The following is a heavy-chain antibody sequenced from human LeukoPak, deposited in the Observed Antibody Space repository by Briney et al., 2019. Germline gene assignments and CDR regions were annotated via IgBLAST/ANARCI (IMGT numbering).Heavy chain of an antibody. V-gene: IGHV3-43*02. CDR1: GFTFDDYA. J-gene: IGHJ5*02. CDR3: ATPAGYSSSWYHANWFDP. Sequence: GGSLRLSCAASGFTFDDYAMHWVRQAPGKGLEWVSLISGDGGSTYYADSVKGRFTISRDNSKNSLYLQMNSLRTEDTALYYCATPAGYSSSWYHANWFDPWGQGTLVTVSS. D-gene: IGHD6-13*01. CDR2: ISGDGGST.